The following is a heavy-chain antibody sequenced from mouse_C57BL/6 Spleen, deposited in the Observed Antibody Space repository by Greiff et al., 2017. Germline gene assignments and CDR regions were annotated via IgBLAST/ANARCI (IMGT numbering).Heavy chain of an antibody. Sequence: EVNVVESGGGLVKPGGSLKLSCAASGFTFSSYTMSWVRQTPEKRLEWVATISGGGGNTYYPDSVKGRFTISRDNAKNTLYLQMSSLRSEDTALYYCARRLRYYFDYWGQGTTLTVSS. V-gene: IGHV5-9*01. J-gene: IGHJ2*01. D-gene: IGHD1-1*01. CDR1: GFTFSSYT. CDR3: ARRLRYYFDY. CDR2: ISGGGGNT.